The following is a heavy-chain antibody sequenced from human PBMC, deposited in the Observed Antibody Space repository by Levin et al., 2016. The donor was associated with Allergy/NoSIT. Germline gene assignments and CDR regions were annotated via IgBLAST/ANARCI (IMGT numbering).Heavy chain of an antibody. CDR2: ISSSSSYI. D-gene: IGHD2-8*01. V-gene: IGHV3-21*01. Sequence: GESLKISCAASGFTFSSYSMNWVRQAPGKGLEWVSSISSSSSYIYYADSVKGRFTISRDNAKNSLYLQMNSLRAEDTAVYYCARGRGVRVTMVYAIQFDYWGQGTLVTVSS. J-gene: IGHJ4*02. CDR3: ARGRGVRVTMVYAIQFDY. CDR1: GFTFSSYS.